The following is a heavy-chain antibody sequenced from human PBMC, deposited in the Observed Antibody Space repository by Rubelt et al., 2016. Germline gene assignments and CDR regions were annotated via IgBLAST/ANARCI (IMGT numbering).Heavy chain of an antibody. CDR1: GGSFSGYY. D-gene: IGHD5-24*01. CDR2: INHSGST. J-gene: IGHJ4*02. Sequence: QVQLQQWGAGLLKPSETLSLTCAVYGGSFSGYYWSWIRQPPGKGLEWIGEINHSGSTNYNPSLKSSVTISVDTSKNQFSLKLSSVTAADTAVYYCARVRYGDGYNFLDYWGQGTLVTVSS. V-gene: IGHV4-34*01. CDR3: ARVRYGDGYNFLDY.